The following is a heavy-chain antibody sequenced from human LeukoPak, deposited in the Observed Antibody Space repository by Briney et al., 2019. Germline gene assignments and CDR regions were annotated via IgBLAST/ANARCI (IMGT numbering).Heavy chain of an antibody. J-gene: IGHJ4*02. V-gene: IGHV4-61*08. CDR2: IYYSGNT. D-gene: IGHD1-26*01. CDR1: GVSVSSGGYY. CDR3: ARSKWELLDY. Sequence: SETLSLTCTVSGVSVSSGGYYWSWIRQPPGKGLEWIGYIYYSGNTNYNPSLKSRVTISVDTSKNQFSLKLSSVTAADTAVYYCARSKWELLDYWGQGTLVTVSS.